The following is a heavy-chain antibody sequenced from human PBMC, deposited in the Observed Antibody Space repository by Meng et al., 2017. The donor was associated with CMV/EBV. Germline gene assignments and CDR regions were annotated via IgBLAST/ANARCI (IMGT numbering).Heavy chain of an antibody. CDR1: GGSFSGYY. V-gene: IGHV4-34*01. CDR3: ARPSITIFGDPFKPAYYYYYGMDV. J-gene: IGHJ6*02. Sequence: SETLSLTCAVYGGSFSGYYWSWIRQPPGKGLEWIGEINHSGSTNYNPSLKSRVTISVDTSKNQFSLKLSSVTAADTAVYYCARPSITIFGDPFKPAYYYYYGMDVWGQGTTVTVSS. D-gene: IGHD3-3*01. CDR2: INHSGST.